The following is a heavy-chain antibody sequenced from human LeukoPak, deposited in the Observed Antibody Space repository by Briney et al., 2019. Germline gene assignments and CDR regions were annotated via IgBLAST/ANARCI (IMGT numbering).Heavy chain of an antibody. CDR3: ARLIDYGGFYFYYYMVV. CDR1: GGSISTTNSY. D-gene: IGHD4-17*01. V-gene: IGHV4-39*02. CDR2: VDSSGTS. Sequence: PSETLSLTCTVSGGSISTTNSYWGWIRQPPGKGLEWIGNVDSSGTSHYNPSLRSRVTISVDTSKSHFSLKLTSVTAADTALYYCARLIDYGGFYFYYYMVVWGKGTTVAVSS. J-gene: IGHJ6*03.